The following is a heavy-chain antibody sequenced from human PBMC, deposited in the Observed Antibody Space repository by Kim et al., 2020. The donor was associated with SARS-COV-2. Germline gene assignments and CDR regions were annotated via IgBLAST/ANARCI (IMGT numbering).Heavy chain of an antibody. CDR2: IRSDESKR. CDR1: GFTFSPFA. CDR3: ARNFGSATMIGDV. V-gene: IGHV3-33*01. J-gene: IGHJ3*01. D-gene: IGHD3-10*01. Sequence: GGSLRLSCTASGFTFSPFAMHWVRQAPGKGLEWVAVIRSDESKRYYAESVKDRFTISIDNSKNTLYLQMNSLRAEDTAIYFCARNFGSATMIGDVWGLGTVVTVSS.